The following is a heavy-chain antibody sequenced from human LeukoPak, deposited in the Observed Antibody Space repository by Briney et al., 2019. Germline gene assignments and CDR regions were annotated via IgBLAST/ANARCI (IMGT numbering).Heavy chain of an antibody. CDR2: IYHSGST. V-gene: IGHV4-39*07. Sequence: SETLSLTCTVSDGSINSGNYYWTWIRQHPGKGLEWIGEIYHSGSTNYNPSLKSRVTISVDKSKNQFSLKLSSVTAADTAVYYCARDYYGSSGYRGYYFDYWGQGTLVTVSS. D-gene: IGHD3-22*01. J-gene: IGHJ4*02. CDR1: DGSINSGNYY. CDR3: ARDYYGSSGYRGYYFDY.